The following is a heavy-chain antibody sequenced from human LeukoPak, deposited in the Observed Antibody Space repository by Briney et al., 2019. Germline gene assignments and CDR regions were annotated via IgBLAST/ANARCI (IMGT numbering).Heavy chain of an antibody. CDR2: INHSGST. D-gene: IGHD6-13*01. CDR1: GGSFSGYY. CDR3: ARGWLIAAADSFVY. V-gene: IGHV4-34*01. J-gene: IGHJ4*02. Sequence: SETLSLTCAVYGGSFSGYYWSWIRQPPGKGLEWIGEINHSGSTNYNPSLKSRVTISVDTSKNQFSLKLSSVTAADTAVYYCARGWLIAAADSFVYWGQGTLVTVSS.